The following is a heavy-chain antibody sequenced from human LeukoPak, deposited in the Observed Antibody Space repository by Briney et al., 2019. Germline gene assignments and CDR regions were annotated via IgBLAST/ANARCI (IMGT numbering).Heavy chain of an antibody. D-gene: IGHD6-13*01. V-gene: IGHV3-30*02. Sequence: QPGGSLRLSCAASGFTFSSYGMHWVRQAPGKGLEWVAFIRYDGSNKYYADSVKGRFTISRDNSKNTLYLQMNSLRAEDTAVYYCAKDARIAAARWFQHWGQGTLVTVSS. CDR2: IRYDGSNK. J-gene: IGHJ1*01. CDR1: GFTFSSYG. CDR3: AKDARIAAARWFQH.